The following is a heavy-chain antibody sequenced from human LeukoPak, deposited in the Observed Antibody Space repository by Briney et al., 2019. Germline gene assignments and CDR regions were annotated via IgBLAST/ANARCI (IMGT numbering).Heavy chain of an antibody. CDR3: ARGVTGYSYGKDDAFDI. Sequence: PGGSLRLSCAASGFTFSSYAMSWVRQAPGKGLEWVSAISGSGGSTYYADSVKGRFTISRDNSKNTLYLQMNSLRAEDTAVYYCARGVTGYSYGKDDAFDIWGQGTMVTVSS. D-gene: IGHD5-18*01. J-gene: IGHJ3*02. CDR1: GFTFSSYA. V-gene: IGHV3-23*01. CDR2: ISGSGGST.